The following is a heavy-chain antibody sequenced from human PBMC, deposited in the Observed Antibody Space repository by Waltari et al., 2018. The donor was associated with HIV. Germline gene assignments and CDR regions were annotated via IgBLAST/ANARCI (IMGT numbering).Heavy chain of an antibody. CDR1: DFGFRNHC. V-gene: IGHV3-74*01. CDR3: ARASHYIEFSTFDGDYYFDF. CDR2: INSDGSSR. D-gene: IGHD3-3*02. J-gene: IGHJ4*02. Sequence: VTLVVSGGGAIKTGGSLRLSCASSDFGFRNHCMHRVRPGPGKGLVWVARINSDGSSRNYADAVKGRFVISRDNARNTVYLQLNNLKVEDTAVYFCARASHYIEFSTFDGDYYFDFWGRGTRVAVSS.